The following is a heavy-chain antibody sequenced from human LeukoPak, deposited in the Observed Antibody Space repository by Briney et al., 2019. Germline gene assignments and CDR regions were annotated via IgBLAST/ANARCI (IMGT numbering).Heavy chain of an antibody. CDR2: NYYSGST. CDR3: ASTYGSGSYSSEYFQH. Sequence: PSETLSLTCTVSGGSISSGGYYWSWIRQHPGKGLEWIGYNYYSGSTYYNPSLKSRLTIAIDTSKNQFSLKLSSVTAADTAVYYCASTYGSGSYSSEYFQHWGQGTLVTVSS. V-gene: IGHV4-31*03. CDR1: GGSISSGGYY. D-gene: IGHD3-10*01. J-gene: IGHJ1*01.